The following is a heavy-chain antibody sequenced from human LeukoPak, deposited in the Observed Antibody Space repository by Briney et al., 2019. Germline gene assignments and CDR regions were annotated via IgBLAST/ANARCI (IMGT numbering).Heavy chain of an antibody. CDR2: IYPGDSDT. V-gene: IGHV5-51*01. D-gene: IGHD4-17*01. CDR1: GYSFTSYW. CDR3: ARHPNDDYGEPHLSDY. Sequence: GESLKISCKGSGYSFTSYWIGWVRQMPGKGLEWMGIIYPGDSDTRYSPSFQGQVTISADKSISTAYLQWSSLKASDTAMYYCARHPNDDYGEPHLSDYWGQGTLVTVSS. J-gene: IGHJ4*02.